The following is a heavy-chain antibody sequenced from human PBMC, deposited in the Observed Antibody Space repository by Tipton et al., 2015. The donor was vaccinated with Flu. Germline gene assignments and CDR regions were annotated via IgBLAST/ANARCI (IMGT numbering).Heavy chain of an antibody. CDR3: ASSSPRITGTTGVLHY. Sequence: TLPLTCTVSGDSITSATYSWSWIRQHPGKGLEWIGYMSYSGSTYYTPSLKSRVSMSVDTSKNQFSLKLSSVTAADTAVYYCASSSPRITGTTGVLHYWGQGTLVTVSS. CDR2: MSYSGST. CDR1: GDSITSATYS. V-gene: IGHV4-31*03. J-gene: IGHJ4*02. D-gene: IGHD1-20*01.